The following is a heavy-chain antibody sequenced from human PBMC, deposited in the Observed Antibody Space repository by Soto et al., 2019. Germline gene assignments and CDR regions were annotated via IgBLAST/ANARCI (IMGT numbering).Heavy chain of an antibody. D-gene: IGHD2-21*02. CDR1: GYTLTELS. Sequence: ASVKVSCKVSGYTLTELSMHWVRQAPGKGLEWMGGFDPEDGETIYAQKFQGRVTMTEDTSTDTAYMELSSLRSEDTAVYYCARDTIAYCGGDCYPWFDPWGQGTLVTVSS. V-gene: IGHV1-24*01. J-gene: IGHJ5*02. CDR3: ARDTIAYCGGDCYPWFDP. CDR2: FDPEDGET.